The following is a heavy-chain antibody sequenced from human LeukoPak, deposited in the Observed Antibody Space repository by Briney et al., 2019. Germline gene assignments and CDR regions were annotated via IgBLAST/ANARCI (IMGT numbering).Heavy chain of an antibody. J-gene: IGHJ4*02. V-gene: IGHV3-9*01. CDR2: ISWNSGSI. CDR3: ASPPKYYYDSSGYYFDY. CDR1: GFTFYDYA. Sequence: GRSLRLSCAASGFTFYDYAMHWVRQAPGKGLEWVSGISWNSGSIGYADSVKGRFTISRDNAKNSLYLQMNSLRAEDTALYYCASPPKYYYDSSGYYFDYWGQGTLVTVSS. D-gene: IGHD3-22*01.